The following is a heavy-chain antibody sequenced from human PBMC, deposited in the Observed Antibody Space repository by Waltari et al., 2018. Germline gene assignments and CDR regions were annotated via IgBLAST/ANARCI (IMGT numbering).Heavy chain of an antibody. D-gene: IGHD3-9*01. CDR2: IMLLFCTA. CDR1: GGTFSSYA. Sequence: QVQLVQSGAEVKKPGSSVKVSCKACGGTFSSYAISWVRQALGQGLEWMGGIMLLFCTADYAQKFQGRVTLTADESTSTAYMELSSLRSEATAVYYCARGDDYDIWTFDPRGQGTLVTVSS. V-gene: IGHV1-69*01. J-gene: IGHJ5*02. CDR3: ARGDDYDIWTFDP.